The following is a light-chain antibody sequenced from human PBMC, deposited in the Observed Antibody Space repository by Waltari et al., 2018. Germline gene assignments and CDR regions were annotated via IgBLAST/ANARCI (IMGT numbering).Light chain of an antibody. Sequence: PASVSGSPGQSITISCTGTSSDVGGYNYVSWYQQHPGKAPKLMIYDVTKWPSGVSNRFSGSKSGTTASLTISGLQAEDEADYYCSSYTRSSTWVFGGGTKLTVL. CDR1: SSDVGGYNY. CDR3: SSYTRSSTWV. CDR2: DVT. J-gene: IGLJ3*02. V-gene: IGLV2-14*01.